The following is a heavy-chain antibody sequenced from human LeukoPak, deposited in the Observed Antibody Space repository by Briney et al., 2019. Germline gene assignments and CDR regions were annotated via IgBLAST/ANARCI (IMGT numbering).Heavy chain of an antibody. D-gene: IGHD6-19*01. J-gene: IGHJ4*02. CDR2: ISYDGSNK. V-gene: IGHV3-30-3*01. Sequence: PGRSLRLSCGASGFTFSSYALHWVRQAPGKGLEWVAVISYDGSNKYYADSVKGRFTISRDNSKNTLYLQMNSLSAEDTAVYYCARDLRSGWHWPLTGDFDYWGQGTLVTVSS. CDR3: ARDLRSGWHWPLTGDFDY. CDR1: GFTFSSYA.